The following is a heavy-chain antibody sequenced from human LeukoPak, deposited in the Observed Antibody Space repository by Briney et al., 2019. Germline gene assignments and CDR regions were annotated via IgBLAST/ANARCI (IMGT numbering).Heavy chain of an antibody. CDR3: ARDLGPDYGGNSAYYFDY. CDR2: INPNSGGT. V-gene: IGHV1-2*02. D-gene: IGHD4-23*01. Sequence: ASVKVSCKASGYTFTDYYMHWVRQAPGQGLEWMGWINPNSGGTSYAQKFQGRVTMTRDTSISTAYVELSRLRSDDTAVYYCARDLGPDYGGNSAYYFDYWGQGTLVTVSS. J-gene: IGHJ4*02. CDR1: GYTFTDYY.